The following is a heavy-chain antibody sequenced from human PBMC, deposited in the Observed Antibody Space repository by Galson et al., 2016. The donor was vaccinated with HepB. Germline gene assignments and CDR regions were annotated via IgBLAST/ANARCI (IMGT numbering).Heavy chain of an antibody. D-gene: IGHD3-10*01. J-gene: IGHJ6*02. CDR3: ARGGSYRLFMDV. Sequence: SETLSLTCTVSGGSISSSSYYWGWIRQPPGKGLEWIGSIYYSGSPYYNPSLKSRVTISVDRSKNHFSLKLSSVTAADTAVYYCARGGSYRLFMDVWGQGTTVTVSS. CDR1: GGSISSSSYY. V-gene: IGHV4-39*02. CDR2: IYYSGSP.